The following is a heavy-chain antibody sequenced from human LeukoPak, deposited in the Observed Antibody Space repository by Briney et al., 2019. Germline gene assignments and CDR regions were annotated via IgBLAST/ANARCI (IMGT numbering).Heavy chain of an antibody. CDR1: GFTFSNYA. D-gene: IGHD2-2*01. J-gene: IGHJ3*02. V-gene: IGHV3-23*01. CDR2: ISGSGGST. CDR3: AKDMFQCSSSSCAFDI. Sequence: SGGSLRLSCAASGFTFSNYAMSWVRQAPGKGLEWVSGISGSGGSTYYADSVKGRFTISRDNSKNTLYLQMNSLRAEATAVYYCAKDMFQCSSSSCAFDIWGQGTMVTVSS.